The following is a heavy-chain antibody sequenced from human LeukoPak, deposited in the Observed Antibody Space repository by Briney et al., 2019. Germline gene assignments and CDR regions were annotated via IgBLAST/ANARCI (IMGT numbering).Heavy chain of an antibody. CDR2: IKQDGSEK. V-gene: IGHV3-7*01. CDR1: GFTFSSYW. Sequence: GGSLRLSCAASGFTFSSYWMSWVRQAPGKGLEWVANIKQDGSEKYYVDSVKGRFTISRDNAKNSLYLQMNSLRAEDTVVYYCARDLGSSWTYYYYGMDVWGQGTTVTVSS. CDR3: ARDLGSSWTYYYYGMDV. J-gene: IGHJ6*02. D-gene: IGHD6-13*01.